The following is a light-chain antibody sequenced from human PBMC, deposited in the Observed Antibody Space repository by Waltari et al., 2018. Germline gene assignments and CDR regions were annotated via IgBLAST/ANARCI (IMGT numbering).Light chain of an antibody. CDR3: ASWDDSLNAWV. V-gene: IGLV1-36*01. Sequence: QSVLTQPPSVSEAPGQGVSISCSGSMTNVGHNGVNWYQQLPAEAPKLLIYNNDHLPSGVSDRFSGSRFGTSASLAISGLRSEDEGSYFCASWDDSLNAWVFGGGTKLTVV. CDR1: MTNVGHNG. CDR2: NND. J-gene: IGLJ3*02.